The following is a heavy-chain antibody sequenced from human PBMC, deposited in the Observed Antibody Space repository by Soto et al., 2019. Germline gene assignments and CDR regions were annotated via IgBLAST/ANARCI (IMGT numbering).Heavy chain of an antibody. D-gene: IGHD2-21*02. CDR1: GYTFTGYY. V-gene: IGHV1-2*02. J-gene: IGHJ4*02. CDR3: ARDPASDMTLDY. CDR2: INPNSGGT. Sequence: ASVKVSCKASGYTFTGYYMHWVRQAPGQGLEWMGWINPNSGGTNYAQKFQGRFTISRDNAKNSLFLQMNSLRAEDTAVYYCARDPASDMTLDYWGQGTLVTVSS.